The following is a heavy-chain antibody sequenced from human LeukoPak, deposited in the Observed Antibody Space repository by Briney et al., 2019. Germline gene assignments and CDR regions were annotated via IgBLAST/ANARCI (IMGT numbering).Heavy chain of an antibody. CDR2: ISPSGDIK. D-gene: IGHD5-24*01. V-gene: IGHV3-23*01. CDR3: AKDDAWLQYNA. J-gene: IGHJ5*02. Sequence: GGSLRLSCAASGFTFSSYAMSWVRQAPGKGLEWVSGISPSGDIKYYVDSVKGRFTVSRDNSKNTLYLQINSLRDEDTAVYYCAKDDAWLQYNAWGQGTLVTVSS. CDR1: GFTFSSYA.